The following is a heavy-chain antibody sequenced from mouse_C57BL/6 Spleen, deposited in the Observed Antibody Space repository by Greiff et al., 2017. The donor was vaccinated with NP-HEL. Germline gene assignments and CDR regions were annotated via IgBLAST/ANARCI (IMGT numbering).Heavy chain of an antibody. CDR3: ARGAYYSNYVDYAMDY. CDR1: GFTFSDYY. Sequence: VQLQESEGGLVQPGSSMKLSCTASGFTFSDYYMAWVRPVPDKGLEWVANINYDGSSTYYLDSLKSRFIISRDNAKNILYLQMSSLKSEDTATYYCARGAYYSNYVDYAMDYWGQGTSVTVSS. V-gene: IGHV5-16*01. D-gene: IGHD2-5*01. J-gene: IGHJ4*01. CDR2: INYDGSST.